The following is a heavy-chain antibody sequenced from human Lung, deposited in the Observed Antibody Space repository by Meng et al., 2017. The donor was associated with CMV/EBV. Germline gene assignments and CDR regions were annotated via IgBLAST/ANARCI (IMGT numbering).Heavy chain of an antibody. Sequence: SVXVSXXASGGTFSSYAISWVRQAPGQGLEWMGGIIPILGIANYAQKFQGRVTITADKSTSTAYMELSSLRSEDTAVYYCARDDRNYDFWSGYSNLGYFDYGGQGTLVTVSS. CDR2: IIPILGIA. D-gene: IGHD3-3*01. CDR3: ARDDRNYDFWSGYSNLGYFDY. CDR1: GGTFSSYA. V-gene: IGHV1-69*10. J-gene: IGHJ4*02.